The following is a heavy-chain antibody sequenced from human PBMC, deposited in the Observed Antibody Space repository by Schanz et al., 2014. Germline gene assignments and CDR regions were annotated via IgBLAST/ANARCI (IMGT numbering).Heavy chain of an antibody. CDR2: IYNSGKT. Sequence: QVQLQESGPGLVKPSETLSLTCTVSGDSVNSNYWNWIRQSPGRGLEWIGRIYNSGKTNYNPSLESRVSMSVDTSKKQLSLKLRSVSAADTAVYYCARVVLGGDAFDIWGQGTMVTVSS. D-gene: IGHD3-10*01. CDR3: ARVVLGGDAFDI. V-gene: IGHV4-4*07. J-gene: IGHJ3*02. CDR1: GDSVNSNY.